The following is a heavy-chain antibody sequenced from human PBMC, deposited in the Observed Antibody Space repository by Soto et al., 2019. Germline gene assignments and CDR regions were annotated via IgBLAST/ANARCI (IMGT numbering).Heavy chain of an antibody. V-gene: IGHV3-23*01. J-gene: IGHJ4*01. Sequence: PGGSLRLSCAASGFTFSNYAMSWVRQAPGKGLEWVSAISSSGDSPYYADSVKGRFTVSRDNSKNTLYLQMNSLRVEDTAIYYCARNTIPLPQYWGHGTLVTVSS. CDR2: ISSSGDSP. CDR1: GFTFSNYA. D-gene: IGHD3-3*01. CDR3: ARNTIPLPQY.